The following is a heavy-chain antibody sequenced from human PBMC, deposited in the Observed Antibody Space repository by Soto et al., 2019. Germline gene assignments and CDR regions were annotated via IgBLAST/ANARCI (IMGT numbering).Heavy chain of an antibody. CDR3: ARHTPAISISDH. CDR1: GGSISSSSYY. Sequence: QLQLQESGPGLVKPSETLSLTCTVSGGSISSSSYYWVWIRQPPGKGLEWIGSIDYSGSTYYNPSLKSRVTISVDTSKNQFSLKLSSVTAADTAVYYCARHTPAISISDHWGQGTLVTVSS. CDR2: IDYSGST. V-gene: IGHV4-39*01. J-gene: IGHJ4*02. D-gene: IGHD2-15*01.